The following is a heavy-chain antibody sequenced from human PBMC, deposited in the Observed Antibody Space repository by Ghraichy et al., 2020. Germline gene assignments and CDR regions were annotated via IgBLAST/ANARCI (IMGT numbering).Heavy chain of an antibody. CDR1: GGTFSSYA. CDR3: ARDTYYYDSSGQPNFYYYYYMDV. J-gene: IGHJ6*03. CDR2: IIPIFGTA. D-gene: IGHD3-22*01. Sequence: SVKVSCKASGGTFSSYAISWVRQAPGQGLEWMGGIIPIFGTANYAQKFQGRVTITADESTSTAYMELSSLRSEDTAVYYCARDTYYYDSSGQPNFYYYYYMDVWGKGTTVTVSS. V-gene: IGHV1-69*13.